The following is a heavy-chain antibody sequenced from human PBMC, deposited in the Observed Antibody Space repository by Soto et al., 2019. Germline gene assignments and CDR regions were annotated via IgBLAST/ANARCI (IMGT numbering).Heavy chain of an antibody. J-gene: IGHJ4*02. Sequence: QVQLVESGGGVVQPGRSLRLSCAASGFTFSSYGMHWVRQAPGKGLEWVAVISYDGSNKYYADSVKGRFTISRDNSKNTLYLQMNSLRAEDTAVYYCAILSYYDYIWGSYRPEYYFDYWGQGTLVTVSP. D-gene: IGHD3-16*02. CDR2: ISYDGSNK. CDR1: GFTFSSYG. V-gene: IGHV3-30*03. CDR3: AILSYYDYIWGSYRPEYYFDY.